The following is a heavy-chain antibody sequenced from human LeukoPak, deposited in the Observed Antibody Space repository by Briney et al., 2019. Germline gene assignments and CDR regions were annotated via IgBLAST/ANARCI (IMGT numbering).Heavy chain of an antibody. V-gene: IGHV3-23*01. J-gene: IGHJ4*02. Sequence: PGGSLRLSCAASGLTFSSHWMHWVRQAPGKGLEWVSAISGSGGSTYYADSVKGRFTISRDNSKNTLYLQMNSLRAEDTAVYYCAKSPTVTTPDYYFDYWGQGTLVTVSS. D-gene: IGHD4-17*01. CDR3: AKSPTVTTPDYYFDY. CDR1: GLTFSSHW. CDR2: ISGSGGST.